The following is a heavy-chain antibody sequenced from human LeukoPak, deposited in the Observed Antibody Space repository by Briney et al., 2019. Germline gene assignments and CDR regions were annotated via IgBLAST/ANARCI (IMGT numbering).Heavy chain of an antibody. V-gene: IGHV5-51*01. J-gene: IGHJ4*02. CDR2: IYPGNSDT. CDR3: AYSGTYYNPPFQY. CDR1: EYFVTNHW. Sequence: GESLKISCKGSEYFVTNHWIGWVRQMPGKGLGWMGIIYPGNSDTKYSPSFQGQVTMSVDRSISTAYLQWSSLKASDTAMYYCAYSGTYYNPPFQYWGQGTLVTVSS. D-gene: IGHD3-10*01.